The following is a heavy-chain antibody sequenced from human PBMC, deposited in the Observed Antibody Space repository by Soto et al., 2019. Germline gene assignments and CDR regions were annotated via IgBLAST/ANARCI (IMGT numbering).Heavy chain of an antibody. Sequence: LGISCAGAGFTFADYAMHWVRQAPGKGLEWVSGISWNSGSIGYADSVKGRFTISRDNAKNSLYLQMNSLRAEDTALYYCAKGTPEYSRPRGAFDIWGQGTMVTVSS. CDR3: AKGTPEYSRPRGAFDI. J-gene: IGHJ3*02. CDR2: ISWNSGSI. V-gene: IGHV3-9*01. CDR1: GFTFADYA. D-gene: IGHD6-6*01.